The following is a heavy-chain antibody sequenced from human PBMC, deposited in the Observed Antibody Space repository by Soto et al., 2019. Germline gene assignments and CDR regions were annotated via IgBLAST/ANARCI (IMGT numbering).Heavy chain of an antibody. D-gene: IGHD2-15*01. J-gene: IGHJ4*02. CDR3: ARSGGLDRDFNY. CDR2: IIPMFDTP. V-gene: IGHV1-69*12. Sequence: QVQLVQSGAKVKKPGSSVKVSCKASGGTFSSDSFSWVRQAPGQGLEWMGGIIPMFDTPIYAQKFQDRVTITADESTSTAYMQLSSLRSGDTAVYYCARSGGLDRDFNYWGQGSLVTVSS. CDR1: GGTFSSDS.